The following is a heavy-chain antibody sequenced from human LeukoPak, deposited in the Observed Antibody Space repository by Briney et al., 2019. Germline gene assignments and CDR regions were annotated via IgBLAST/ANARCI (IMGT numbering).Heavy chain of an antibody. CDR1: GGTFSSYA. CDR2: IIPILGIA. D-gene: IGHD3-3*01. V-gene: IGHV1-69*04. J-gene: IGHJ6*02. CDR3: ARGTHDFWSGYLYYYGMDV. Sequence: SVRVSCKASGGTFSSYAISWVRQAPGQGLEWMGRIIPILGIANYAQKFQGRVTITADKSTSTAYMELSSLRSEDTAVYYCARGTHDFWSGYLYYYGMDVWGQGTTVTVSS.